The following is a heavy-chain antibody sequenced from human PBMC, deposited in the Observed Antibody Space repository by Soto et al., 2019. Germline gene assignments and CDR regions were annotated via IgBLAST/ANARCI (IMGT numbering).Heavy chain of an antibody. J-gene: IGHJ3*02. CDR2: IYYSGST. D-gene: IGHD3-22*01. CDR3: ARSNYYDSSGYYYDAFDI. V-gene: IGHV4-30-4*01. Sequence: PSETLSLTCTVSGGSISSGDYYWSWIRQPPGKGLEWIGYIYYSGSTYYNPSLKSRVTISVDRSKNQFSLKLSSVTAADTAVYYCARSNYYDSSGYYYDAFDIWGQGTMVTVSS. CDR1: GGSISSGDYY.